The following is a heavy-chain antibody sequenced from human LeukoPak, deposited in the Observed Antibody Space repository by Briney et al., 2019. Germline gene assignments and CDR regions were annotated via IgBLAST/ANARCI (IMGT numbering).Heavy chain of an antibody. D-gene: IGHD1-1*01. CDR3: ARHRDTGYYYYMDV. V-gene: IGHV4-39*01. Sequence: SETLSLTCTVSGGSISSSSYYWGWIRQPPGKGLEWIGSIYYSGSTYYNPSLKSRVTISVDTSKNQFSLKLSSVTAADTAVYLCARHRDTGYYYYMDVWGTGTTVTVSS. CDR2: IYYSGST. CDR1: GGSISSSSYY. J-gene: IGHJ6*03.